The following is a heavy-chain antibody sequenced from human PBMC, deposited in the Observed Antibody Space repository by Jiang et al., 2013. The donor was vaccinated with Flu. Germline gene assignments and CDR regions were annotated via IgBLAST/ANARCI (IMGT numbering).Heavy chain of an antibody. Sequence: YWMSWVRQAPGKGLEWVANIKQDGSEKYYVDSVKGRFTISRDNAKNSLYLQMNSLRAEDTAVYYCARDPTGSSGGWGQGTLVTVSS. V-gene: IGHV3-7*01. CDR2: IKQDGSEK. CDR1: YW. D-gene: IGHD6-19*01. CDR3: ARDPTGSSGG. J-gene: IGHJ4*02.